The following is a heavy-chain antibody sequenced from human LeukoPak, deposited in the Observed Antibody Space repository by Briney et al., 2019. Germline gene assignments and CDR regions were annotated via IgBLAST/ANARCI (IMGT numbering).Heavy chain of an antibody. Sequence: QPGGSLRLYCAASGFTLSTYWMRWDRQAPGKGLEWVANIKQDGSEQHYVDSVKGRFTISRDNAKNSLYLQMTSLRAEDTAVYYCARVWNDGTVDYWGQGTLVTVSS. V-gene: IGHV3-7*01. CDR3: ARVWNDGTVDY. CDR2: IKQDGSEQ. CDR1: GFTLSTYW. J-gene: IGHJ4*02. D-gene: IGHD1-1*01.